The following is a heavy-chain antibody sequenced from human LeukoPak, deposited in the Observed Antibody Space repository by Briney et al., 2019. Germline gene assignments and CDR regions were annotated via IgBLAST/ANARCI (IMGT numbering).Heavy chain of an antibody. Sequence: SETLSLTCTVSGGSIRSYYWSWIRQPPGKGLEWIGNIYYSGSTNYNPSLMSRVTISVDTSKNQFSLKLSSVTAADTAVYYCARHNHFSLYVDYWGQGTLVTVSS. CDR2: IYYSGST. J-gene: IGHJ4*02. CDR3: ARHNHFSLYVDY. CDR1: GGSIRSYY. V-gene: IGHV4-59*08. D-gene: IGHD1-14*01.